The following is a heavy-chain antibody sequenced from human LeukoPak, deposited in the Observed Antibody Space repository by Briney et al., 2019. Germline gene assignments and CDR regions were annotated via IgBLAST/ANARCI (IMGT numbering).Heavy chain of an antibody. J-gene: IGHJ4*02. CDR2: IYYSGST. CDR1: GGSISSYY. D-gene: IGHD1-26*01. Sequence: SETLSLTCTVSGGSISSYYWSWIRQPPGKGLEWIGYIYYSGSTNYNPSLKSRVTISRDTSKNEFSLILSSLTAADTAVYFCARDNVVDATSGIDYWGQGTLVTVSS. V-gene: IGHV4-59*12. CDR3: ARDNVVDATSGIDY.